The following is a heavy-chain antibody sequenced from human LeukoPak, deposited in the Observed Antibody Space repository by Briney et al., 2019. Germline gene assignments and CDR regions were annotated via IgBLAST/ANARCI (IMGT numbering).Heavy chain of an antibody. CDR1: GFTFSSYS. J-gene: IGHJ5*01. Sequence: PGGSLRLSCAASGFTFSSYSMNWVRQAPGKGLEWVSYISSSSSTIYYADSMKGRFTISRDNAKNSLYLQMNSLRAEDTAVYYCTRSGSGWYVDNWSDSWGQGTLVTVSS. CDR2: ISSSSSTI. CDR3: TRSGSGWYVDNWSDS. V-gene: IGHV3-48*01. D-gene: IGHD6-19*01.